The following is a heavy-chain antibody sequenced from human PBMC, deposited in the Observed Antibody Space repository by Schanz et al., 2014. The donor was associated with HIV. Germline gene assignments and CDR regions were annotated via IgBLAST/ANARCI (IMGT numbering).Heavy chain of an antibody. V-gene: IGHV3-21*02. D-gene: IGHD2-8*01. Sequence: EVQLLEFGGGSVRPGESLRLSCLASGFTFNNYAMSWVRQAPGKGLEWVSSISTTSTYIYYGDSGKGRFTVSRDNANNSLLLQMDSLRAEDSAVYYCARGTAEYCINGVCSGLDVWGQGTTVTVSS. CDR3: ARGTAEYCINGVCSGLDV. CDR1: GFTFNNYA. CDR2: ISTTSTYI. J-gene: IGHJ6*02.